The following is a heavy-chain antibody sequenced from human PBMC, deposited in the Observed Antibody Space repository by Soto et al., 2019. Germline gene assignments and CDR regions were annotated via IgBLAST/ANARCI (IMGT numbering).Heavy chain of an antibody. Sequence: QVHLVQSGTEVKKPGSSVKVSCKASGGTFSSSGFSWVRQAPGQGLEWMGMIVPSLDTTNYAQKFQARVTSTADELTSTAYMELRSLRSEATAVYYCAIWPQPRYTADPYAVDVWGQGTRVIVSS. V-gene: IGHV1-69*11. D-gene: IGHD3-16*02. CDR2: IVPSLDTT. J-gene: IGHJ6*02. CDR1: GGTFSSSG. CDR3: AIWPQPRYTADPYAVDV.